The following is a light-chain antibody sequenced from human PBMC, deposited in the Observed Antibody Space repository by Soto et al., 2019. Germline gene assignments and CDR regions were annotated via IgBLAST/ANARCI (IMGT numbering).Light chain of an antibody. V-gene: IGKV1-5*03. CDR2: KAS. CDR3: QQYRSPPWT. CDR1: QSISTW. Sequence: DIQMTQSPSTLPASVGDSFTITCRADQSISTWLAWYQQKPGKAPNLLIYKASRLETGVPPRFSGSGSGTEFTLTISGLQSDDFATYYCQQYRSPPWTFGQGTKVDI. J-gene: IGKJ1*01.